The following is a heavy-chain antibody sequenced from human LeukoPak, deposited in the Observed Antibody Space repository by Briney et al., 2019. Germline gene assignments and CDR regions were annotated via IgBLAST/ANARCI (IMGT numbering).Heavy chain of an antibody. D-gene: IGHD5-18*01. CDR1: GYTFTELS. CDR3: TAGRAYSLLDF. Sequence: ASLKVSCKVSGYTFTELSRHWVRQAPGKGLEWLGGFDLVGRNTNYAHKFQGRVTMTEDTSTDTSYMELSSLGAEDTAVYFCTAGRAYSLLDFWGQGTLVIVSS. V-gene: IGHV1-24*01. J-gene: IGHJ4*02. CDR2: FDLVGRNT.